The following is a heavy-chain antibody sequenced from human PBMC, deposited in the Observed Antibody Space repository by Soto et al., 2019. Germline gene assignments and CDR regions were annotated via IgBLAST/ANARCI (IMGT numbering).Heavy chain of an antibody. Sequence: GSLRLSCAASGXTFSSYGMHWVRQAPGKGLEWVAVILYDGSNKYYADSVKGRFTISRDNSKNTLYLQMNSLRAEDTAVYYCARGGIFGVVIYYYGMDVWGQGTTVTVS. V-gene: IGHV3-33*01. CDR3: ARGGIFGVVIYYYGMDV. D-gene: IGHD3-3*01. CDR1: GXTFSSYG. CDR2: ILYDGSNK. J-gene: IGHJ6*02.